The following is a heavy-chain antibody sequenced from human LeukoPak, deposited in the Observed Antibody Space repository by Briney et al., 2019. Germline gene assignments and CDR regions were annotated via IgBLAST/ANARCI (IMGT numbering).Heavy chain of an antibody. Sequence: GGSLRLSCAASGFTFSTYSMNWVRQAPGKGLEWVSYISSSSSTIYHADSVKGRFTISRDNAKNSLDLQMNSLRAEDAAVYYCARGWIGPLVRLQLFDYWGQGTLVTVSS. CDR3: ARGWIGPLVRLQLFDY. V-gene: IGHV3-48*01. J-gene: IGHJ4*02. CDR2: ISSSSSTI. D-gene: IGHD1-1*01. CDR1: GFTFSTYS.